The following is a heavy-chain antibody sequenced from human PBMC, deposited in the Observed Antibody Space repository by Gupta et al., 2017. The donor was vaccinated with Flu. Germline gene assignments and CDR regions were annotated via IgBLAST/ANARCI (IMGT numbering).Heavy chain of an antibody. J-gene: IGHJ6*02. Sequence: EVHLLESGGDLVQPGGSLRLACLASAFSFRSYAMSWVRQAPGKGLEWVSLITASGATTYDAESVEGRFTISRDNSKNTLYLQMNRLTAEDTAGYNCAKEDDLNYYYHGLDVWGQGTPATVSS. CDR2: ITASGATT. CDR3: AKEDDLNYYYHGLDV. V-gene: IGHV3-23*01. CDR1: AFSFRSYA.